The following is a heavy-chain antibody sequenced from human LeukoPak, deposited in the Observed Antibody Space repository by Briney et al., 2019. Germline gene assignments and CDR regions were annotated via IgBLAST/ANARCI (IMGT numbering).Heavy chain of an antibody. D-gene: IGHD3-22*01. CDR3: ARDYDSSGRLIY. V-gene: IGHV1-18*01. CDR1: RYRLTSYG. J-gene: IGHJ4*02. Sequence: ASVKVSCKASRYRLTSYGISWVRQAPGQGLEWMGWISAYNGNTNYAQKLQGRVTMTTDTSTSTAYMELRSLRSDDTAVYYCARDYDSSGRLIYWGQGTLVTVSS. CDR2: ISAYNGNT.